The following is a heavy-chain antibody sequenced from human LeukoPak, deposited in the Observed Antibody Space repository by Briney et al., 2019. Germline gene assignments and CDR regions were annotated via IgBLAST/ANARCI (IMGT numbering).Heavy chain of an antibody. CDR2: ISGSGGST. J-gene: IGHJ3*02. CDR3: ARGPHYYDSSGYPTGDAFDI. CDR1: GFTFSSYA. Sequence: GGSLRLSCAASGFTFSSYAMSWVRQAPGKGLEWVSAISGSGGSTYYADSVKGRFTISRDNSKNSLYLQMNSLRAEDTAVYYCARGPHYYDSSGYPTGDAFDIWGQGTMVTVSS. D-gene: IGHD3-22*01. V-gene: IGHV3-23*01.